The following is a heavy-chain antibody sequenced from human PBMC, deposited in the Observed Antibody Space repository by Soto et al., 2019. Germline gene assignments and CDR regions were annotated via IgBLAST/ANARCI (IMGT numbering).Heavy chain of an antibody. Sequence: ETLSITCAVYGGSFSGYYWSWIRQPPGKGLEWIGEINHSGSTNYNPSLKSRVTISVDTSKNQFSLKLSSVTAADTAVYYCARAESHSGYDSSTTSFDYWGQGTLVTVSS. CDR3: ARAESHSGYDSSTTSFDY. V-gene: IGHV4-34*01. CDR2: INHSGST. J-gene: IGHJ4*02. CDR1: GGSFSGYY. D-gene: IGHD5-12*01.